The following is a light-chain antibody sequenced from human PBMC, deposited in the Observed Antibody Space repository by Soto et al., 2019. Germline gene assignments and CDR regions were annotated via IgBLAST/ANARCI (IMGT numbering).Light chain of an antibody. Sequence: ETVMTQSPVTLSLSPGDRATVSCRASHSVRSNLAWYQQKPGQPPRLLIYAASTRATGIPGRFSGSGSGTEFTLTISSLQSEDSAVYYCQQYNDWPPLTFGGGTKVEIK. CDR2: AAS. J-gene: IGKJ4*01. CDR1: HSVRSN. V-gene: IGKV3-15*01. CDR3: QQYNDWPPLT.